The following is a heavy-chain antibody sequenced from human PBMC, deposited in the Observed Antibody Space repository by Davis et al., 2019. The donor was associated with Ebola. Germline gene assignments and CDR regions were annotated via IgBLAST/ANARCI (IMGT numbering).Heavy chain of an antibody. J-gene: IGHJ3*02. CDR3: ARDRSSGWYDAFDI. V-gene: IGHV4-59*12. D-gene: IGHD6-19*01. CDR2: IYYTGGT. CDR1: GGSISSYY. Sequence: SETLSLTCTVSGGSISSYYWGWIRQPPGKGLEWIGYIYYTGGTNYNPSLKSRLIISVDTSKTHFSLKVSSVTAADTAVYYCARDRSSGWYDAFDIWGQGTMVTVSS.